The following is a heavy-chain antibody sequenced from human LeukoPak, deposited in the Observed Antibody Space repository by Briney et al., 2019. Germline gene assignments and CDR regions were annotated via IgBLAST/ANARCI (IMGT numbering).Heavy chain of an antibody. CDR2: IIPILDIA. D-gene: IGHD6-13*01. CDR3: ARSGIAGETDY. V-gene: IGHV1-69*04. CDR1: GGTFSNYA. Sequence: GASVKVSCKASGGTFSNYAISWVRQAPGQGLEWMGRIIPILDIANYAQKFQGRVTITADKSTSTAYMELSSLRSEDTAVYYCARSGIAGETDYWGQGTLVTVSS. J-gene: IGHJ4*02.